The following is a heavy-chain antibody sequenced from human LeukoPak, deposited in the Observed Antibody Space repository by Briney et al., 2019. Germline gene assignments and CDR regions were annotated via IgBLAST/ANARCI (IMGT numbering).Heavy chain of an antibody. D-gene: IGHD6-19*01. CDR1: GFTFSTYT. V-gene: IGHV3-74*01. CDR3: ARDHLSSGSSPDYYYYYYMDV. Sequence: PGGSLRLSCAASGFTFSTYTMNWVCQAPGKGLVWVSRINSDRSSTSYADSVKGRFTISRDNAKNTLYLQMNSLRAEDTAVYYCARDHLSSGSSPDYYYYYYMDVWGKGTTVTISS. CDR2: INSDRSST. J-gene: IGHJ6*03.